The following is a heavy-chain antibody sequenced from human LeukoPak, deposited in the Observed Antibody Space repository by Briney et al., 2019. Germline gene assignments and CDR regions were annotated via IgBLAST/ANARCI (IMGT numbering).Heavy chain of an antibody. CDR3: AKDVRFLEWLHTFDY. CDR2: IRFVGSNE. CDR1: GFTFRSYG. Sequence: PGGSLRLSCAASGFTFRSYGMHGVRQAPGKGLEWVAFIRFVGSNEYYADSVKGRFTISRDNSKNILYLQMNSLRAEDTAVYFCAKDVRFLEWLHTFDYWGQGTLVTVSS. D-gene: IGHD3-3*01. V-gene: IGHV3-30*02. J-gene: IGHJ4*02.